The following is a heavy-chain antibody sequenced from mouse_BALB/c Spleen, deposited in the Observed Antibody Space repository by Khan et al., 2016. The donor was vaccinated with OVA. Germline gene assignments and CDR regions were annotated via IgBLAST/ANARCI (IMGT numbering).Heavy chain of an antibody. CDR1: GYTFTKSG. CDR2: INTYTGEP. CDR3: ARPPYFSYVMDK. J-gene: IGHJ4*01. Sequence: QIQLVQSGPELKKPGETVKISCKASGYTFTKSGMNWVKQAPGKGLKWMGWINTYTGEPTYADDFKGRFAFSLETSASTAYLQINNLKNEDTATXFCARPPYFSYVMDKWGQGTSVTVSS. V-gene: IGHV9-3-1*01. D-gene: IGHD2-10*01.